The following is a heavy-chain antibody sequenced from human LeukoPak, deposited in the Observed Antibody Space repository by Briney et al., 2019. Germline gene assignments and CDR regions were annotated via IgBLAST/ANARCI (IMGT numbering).Heavy chain of an antibody. CDR3: AKGRIVGATSFDY. V-gene: IGHV3-23*01. D-gene: IGHD1-26*01. CDR2: VSNDGSRT. CDR1: GWSISNYD. Sequence: PGWSLRLSCAASGWSISNYDMSWVRQAPGKGREWVAGVSNDGSRTYYADSVKGRLTIPRDTSTNSMYLQMNSLRAEDTAVYYCAKGRIVGATSFDYWGQGTLVTVSS. J-gene: IGHJ4*02.